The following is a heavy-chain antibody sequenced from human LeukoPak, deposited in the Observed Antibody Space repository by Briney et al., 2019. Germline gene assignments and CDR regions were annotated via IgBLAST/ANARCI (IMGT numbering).Heavy chain of an antibody. CDR1: GGSFSGYY. V-gene: IGHV4-34*01. D-gene: IGHD3-22*01. J-gene: IGHJ4*02. CDR3: ARRVDYYDSSGLDY. CDR2: INHSGST. Sequence: KPSETLSLTCAVYGGSFSGYYWSWIRQPPGKGLEWIGEINHSGSTNYNPSLKSRVTISVDTSKNQFSLKLSSVTAADTAVYYCARRVDYYDSSGLDYWGQGTLVTVSS.